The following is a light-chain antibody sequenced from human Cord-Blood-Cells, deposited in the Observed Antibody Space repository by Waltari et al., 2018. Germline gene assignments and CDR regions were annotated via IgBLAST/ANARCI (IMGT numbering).Light chain of an antibody. J-gene: IGLJ1*01. CDR1: SSDVGGYNY. Sequence: QSALTQPASVYGSPGQSLTISCTGTSSDVGGYNYVSWYQPHPGKAPKLMIYDVSNRPSGVSNRFSGSKSGNTASLTISGLQAEDEADYYCSSYTSSSTLVFGTGTKVTVL. V-gene: IGLV2-14*01. CDR3: SSYTSSSTLV. CDR2: DVS.